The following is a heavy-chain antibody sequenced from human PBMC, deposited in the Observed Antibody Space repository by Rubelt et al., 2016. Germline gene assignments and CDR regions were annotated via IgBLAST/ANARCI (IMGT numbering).Heavy chain of an antibody. D-gene: IGHD4-17*01. V-gene: IGHV1-69*01. J-gene: IGHJ4*02. CDR3: ARKSYGDTGYYFDY. CDR2: IIPIFGTP. Sequence: QVQLVQSGAAVKKPGSSVKVSCKASGVSFGNSAVTRVRQAPGRGLEWMGGIIPIFGTPNYAQKFQGRVTITADESVSTAYMELSSLRSEDAAVYYCARKSYGDTGYYFDYWGQGTLVTVSS. CDR1: GVSFGNSA.